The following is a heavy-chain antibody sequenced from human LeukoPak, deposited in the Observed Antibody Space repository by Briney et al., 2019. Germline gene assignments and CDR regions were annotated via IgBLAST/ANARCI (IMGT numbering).Heavy chain of an antibody. D-gene: IGHD2-15*01. CDR1: GYTFTRYD. V-gene: IGHV1-18*01. Sequence: GASVKVSCKASGYTFTRYDISWVRQAPGQGLEWVGGISAYNGNTNSAQKFQGRVTITADESTSTAYMELSSLRSEDTAVYYCAREEEVVVVVAAIGAFDIWGQGTMVTVSS. CDR2: ISAYNGNT. J-gene: IGHJ3*02. CDR3: AREEEVVVVVAAIGAFDI.